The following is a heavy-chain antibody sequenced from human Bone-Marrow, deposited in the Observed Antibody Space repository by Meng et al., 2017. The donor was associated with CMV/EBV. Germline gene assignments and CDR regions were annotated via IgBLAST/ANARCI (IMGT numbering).Heavy chain of an antibody. CDR3: ARDSRQTRFDFGKGYVKH. J-gene: IGHJ1*01. V-gene: IGHV1-2*02. Sequence: ASVKVSCKASGYTFTAFYMHWVRQAPGQGLEWMGWFNPDSGGTNYAQKFQGRVTMTGDTSISTAYMEIRRLRNDDTAVYYCARDSRQTRFDFGKGYVKHWGQGTLVTVSS. CDR2: FNPDSGGT. D-gene: IGHD3-3*01. CDR1: GYTFTAFY.